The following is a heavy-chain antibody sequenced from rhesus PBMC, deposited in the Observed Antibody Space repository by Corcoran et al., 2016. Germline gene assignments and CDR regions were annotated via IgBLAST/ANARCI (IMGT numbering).Heavy chain of an antibody. V-gene: IGHV4-65*01. CDR2: ISGSSGST. CDR3: AGDESLSGSSHY. Sequence: QVQLQESGPGLVKPSETLSLTCAVSGGSVSSSNWWSWIRQPPGKGLKWTGYISGSSGSTYYNPSLQSRVTISTGTSKSQFSLKLSSVTAADTAVYYCAGDESLSGSSHYWGQGVLVTVSS. J-gene: IGHJ4*01. D-gene: IGHD6-25*01. CDR1: GGSVSSSNW.